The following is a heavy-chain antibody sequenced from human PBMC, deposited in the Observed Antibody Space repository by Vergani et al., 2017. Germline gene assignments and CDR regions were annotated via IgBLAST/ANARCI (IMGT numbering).Heavy chain of an antibody. CDR3: ARGTTVVTPGFDY. CDR1: GGSISCYY. V-gene: IGHV4-59*08. Sequence: QVQLQESGPGLVKPSETLSLTCTVSGGSISCYYWSWIRQPPGKGLEWIGYIYYSGSTNYNPSLKSRVTISVDTSKNQFSLKLSSVTAADTAVYYCARGTTVVTPGFDYWGQGTLVTVSS. D-gene: IGHD4-23*01. J-gene: IGHJ4*02. CDR2: IYYSGST.